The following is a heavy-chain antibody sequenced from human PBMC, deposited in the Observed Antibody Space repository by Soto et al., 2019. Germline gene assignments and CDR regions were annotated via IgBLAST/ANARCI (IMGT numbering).Heavy chain of an antibody. CDR1: GYTFTSYY. CDR2: INPSGGST. D-gene: IGHD2-2*01. Sequence: ASVKVSCKASGYTFTSYYMHWVRQAPGQGLEWMGIINPSGGSTSYAQKFQGRVTMTRDTSTSTVYMELSSLRSEDTAVYSCARVGYCSSTSCYVLDYWGQGTLLTVPQ. V-gene: IGHV1-46*01. J-gene: IGHJ4*02. CDR3: ARVGYCSSTSCYVLDY.